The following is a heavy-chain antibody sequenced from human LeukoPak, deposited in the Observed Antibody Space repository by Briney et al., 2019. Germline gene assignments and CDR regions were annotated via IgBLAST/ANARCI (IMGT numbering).Heavy chain of an antibody. Sequence: VALVKVSCKASGGTFSSYAISWVRQAPGQGLEWMGGIIPIFGTANYAQKFQGRVTITTDESTSTAYMELSSLRSEDTAVYYCARRYSSTWPTYNWFDPWGQGTLVTVSS. CDR2: IIPIFGTA. CDR3: ARRYSSTWPTYNWFDP. V-gene: IGHV1-69*05. D-gene: IGHD6-13*01. J-gene: IGHJ5*02. CDR1: GGTFSSYA.